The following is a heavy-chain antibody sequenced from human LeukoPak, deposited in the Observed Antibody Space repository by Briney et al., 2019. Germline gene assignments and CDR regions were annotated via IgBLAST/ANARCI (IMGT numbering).Heavy chain of an antibody. CDR1: GGTFSSYA. CDR3: AKVPYDFWSGYYVDY. CDR2: ISGSGGST. D-gene: IGHD3-3*01. J-gene: IGHJ4*02. Sequence: ASVKVSCKASGGTFSSYAMSWVRQAPGKGLEWVSAISGSGGSTYYADSVKGRFTISRDNSKNTLYLQMNSLRAEDTAVYYCAKVPYDFWSGYYVDYWGQGTLVTVSS. V-gene: IGHV3-23*01.